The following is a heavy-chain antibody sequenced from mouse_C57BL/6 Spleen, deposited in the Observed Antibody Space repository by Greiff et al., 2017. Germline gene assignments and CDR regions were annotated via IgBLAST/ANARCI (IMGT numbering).Heavy chain of an antibody. CDR3: ARNSLYDGYYPYYFDS. CDR2: IWTGGGT. Sequence: VNLVESGPGLVAPSQSLSITCTVSGFSLTSYAISWVRQPPGKGLEWLGVIWTGGGTNYHSAIKSRLSISKDNSKSQVFLKMNSLQSDDTAMYYCARNSLYDGYYPYYFDSWGPGTPLPVSS. D-gene: IGHD2-3*01. J-gene: IGHJ2*01. V-gene: IGHV2-9-1*01. CDR1: GFSLTSYA.